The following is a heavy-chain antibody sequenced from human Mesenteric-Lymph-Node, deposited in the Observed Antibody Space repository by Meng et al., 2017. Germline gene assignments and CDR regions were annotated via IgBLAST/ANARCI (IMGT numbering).Heavy chain of an antibody. J-gene: IGHJ4*02. CDR1: GGPFSGYY. D-gene: IGHD2-2*01. V-gene: IGHV4-34*01. CDR2: INHSGST. CDR3: ARTIGGADIVVVPAAYYFDY. Sequence: QVQLQQWGAGLLKPSEPLSLTCAVHGGPFSGYYWSWIRQPPGKGLEWIGEINHSGSTNYNPSLKSRVTISVDTSKNQFSLKLSSVTAADTAVYYCARTIGGADIVVVPAAYYFDYRGQGTLVTVSS.